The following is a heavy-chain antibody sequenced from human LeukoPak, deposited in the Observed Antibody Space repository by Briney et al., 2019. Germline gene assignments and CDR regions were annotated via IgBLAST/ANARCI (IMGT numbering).Heavy chain of an antibody. V-gene: IGHV7-4-1*02. Sequence: ASVKVSCKASGYTFTSYAMNWVRQAPGQGLEWMGWINTNTGNPTYAQGFTGRFVFSLDTSVSTAYLQISSLKAEDTAVYYCASQTSIAAPPAFSGAFDIWGQGTMVTVSS. J-gene: IGHJ3*02. CDR3: ASQTSIAAPPAFSGAFDI. CDR2: INTNTGNP. CDR1: GYTFTSYA. D-gene: IGHD6-6*01.